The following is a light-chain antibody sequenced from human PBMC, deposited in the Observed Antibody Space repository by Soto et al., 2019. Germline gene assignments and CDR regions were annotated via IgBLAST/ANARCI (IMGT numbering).Light chain of an antibody. CDR3: QHYYSTPFT. CDR1: QSVLYTSNNKNY. J-gene: IGKJ3*01. V-gene: IGKV4-1*01. Sequence: DIVMTQSPDSLAVSLGERATINCKSSQSVLYTSNNKNYLAWYQQKPGQPPKLLIYWASTRESGVPDRFSGSGSGTDFTLTNSSLQAEDVAVYYCQHYYSTPFTFGPGTKVDIK. CDR2: WAS.